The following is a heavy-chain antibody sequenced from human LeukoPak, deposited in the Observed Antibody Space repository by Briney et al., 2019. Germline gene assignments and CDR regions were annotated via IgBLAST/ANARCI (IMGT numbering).Heavy chain of an antibody. CDR1: GGTFSSYS. CDR3: ARGENRYTNGWEIDY. J-gene: IGHJ4*02. CDR2: IIPMLGIA. Sequence: AASVKVSCKASGGTFSSYSITWVRQAPGQGLEWMGRIIPMLGIANYAQKFQSRVTITADKSTSTAYMELSSLRSEDTAVYYCARGENRYTNGWEIDYWGQGTLVTVSS. D-gene: IGHD6-19*01. V-gene: IGHV1-69*02.